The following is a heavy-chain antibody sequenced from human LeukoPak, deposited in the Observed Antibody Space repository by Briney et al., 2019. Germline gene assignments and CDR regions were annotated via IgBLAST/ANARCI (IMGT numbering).Heavy chain of an antibody. CDR3: ARLGYSGYDPFDY. V-gene: IGHV5-51*01. Sequence: GEALKISCKGSGYSFTSYWIGWVRQMPGKGLEWMAIIYPGDSDTKYSPSFQGQVTISVDKSISTAYLQWSSLKASDSAMYYCARLGYSGYDPFDYWGQGTLVTVSS. CDR1: GYSFTSYW. CDR2: IYPGDSDT. D-gene: IGHD5-12*01. J-gene: IGHJ4*02.